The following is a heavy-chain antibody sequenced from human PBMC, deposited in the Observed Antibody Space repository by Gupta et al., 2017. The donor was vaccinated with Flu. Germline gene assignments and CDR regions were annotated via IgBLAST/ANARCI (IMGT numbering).Heavy chain of an antibody. CDR3: ARAPGLVSPNGFYFDQ. CDR1: GVSLTHNY. D-gene: IGHD5/OR15-5a*01. Sequence: ESGGYIVQPGASLRLPCTGVSLTHNYVGWFRQTSNAGLEWVSSISSAGFTDYAASVRGRFTVSRDLSDNMIFLEMTNLRPEDSGLYYCARAPGLVSPNGFYFDQWGQGRLVTVTS. J-gene: IGHJ4*02. CDR2: ISSAGFT. V-gene: IGHV3-66*02.